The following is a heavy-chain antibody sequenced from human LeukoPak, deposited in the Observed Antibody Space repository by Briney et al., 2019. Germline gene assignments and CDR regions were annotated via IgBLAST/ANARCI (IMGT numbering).Heavy chain of an antibody. J-gene: IGHJ4*02. CDR2: VNHSGST. D-gene: IGHD3-3*01. CDR1: GGSFSGYY. CDR3: ARGRRDDFWSGYSPYYFDY. V-gene: IGHV4-34*01. Sequence: KPSETLSLTCAVYGGSFSGYYWSWIRQPPGKGLEWIGEVNHSGSTNYNPSLKSRVSISVDTSKNQFSLRLNSVTAADTAVYYCARGRRDDFWSGYSPYYFDYWGQGTLVTVSS.